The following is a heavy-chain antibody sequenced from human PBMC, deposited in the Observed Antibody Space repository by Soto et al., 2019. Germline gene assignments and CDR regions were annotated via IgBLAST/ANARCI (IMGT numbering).Heavy chain of an antibody. CDR3: AREGSDTGYSSGRFDC. V-gene: IGHV3-7*03. CDR2: IRKDGSEK. J-gene: IGHJ4*02. D-gene: IGHD6-19*01. Sequence: PGGSLRLSCAASGFTFSSYWMSWVRQSPGKGLEWVAKIRKDGSEKYYVDSVKGRFTISRDNANNSLFLQVDSLRVEDTAVYYCAREGSDTGYSSGRFDCWGQGPLVTVSS. CDR1: GFTFSSYW.